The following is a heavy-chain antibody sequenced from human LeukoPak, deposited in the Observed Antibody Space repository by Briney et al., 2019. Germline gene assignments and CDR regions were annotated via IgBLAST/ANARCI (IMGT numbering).Heavy chain of an antibody. Sequence: PTETLSLTCTVSGGSISSYYWSWIRQPPGKGLEWIGYIYYSGSTNYNPSLKSRVTISVDTSKNQFSLKLSSVTAADTAVYYCARTMVRGVQYYFDYWGQGTLVTVSS. CDR1: GGSISSYY. V-gene: IGHV4-59*08. J-gene: IGHJ4*02. CDR3: ARTMVRGVQYYFDY. CDR2: IYYSGST. D-gene: IGHD3-10*01.